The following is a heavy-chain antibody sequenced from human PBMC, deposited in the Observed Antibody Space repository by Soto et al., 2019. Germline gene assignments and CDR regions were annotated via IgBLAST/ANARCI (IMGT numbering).Heavy chain of an antibody. V-gene: IGHV4-4*07. D-gene: IGHD6-19*01. CDR1: GGSISRYY. CDR3: ARLVSSGWYDYYGMDV. Sequence: PSATLSHTSTVSGGSISRYYWSWIRQPAGKGLEWIGRIYTSGSTNYNPSLKSRVTMSVDTSKNQFSLKLSSVTAADTAVYYCARLVSSGWYDYYGMDVWGPATTVTVSS. CDR2: IYTSGST. J-gene: IGHJ6*02.